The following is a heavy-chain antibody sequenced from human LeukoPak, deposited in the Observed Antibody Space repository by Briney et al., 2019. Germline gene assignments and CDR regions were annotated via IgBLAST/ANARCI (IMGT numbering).Heavy chain of an antibody. J-gene: IGHJ4*02. D-gene: IGHD3-22*01. CDR1: GGSISSGSYY. CDR3: AREVDDSSGYYYVNY. V-gene: IGHV4-61*02. CDR2: IFSRGST. Sequence: SQTLSLTCTVSGGSISSGSYYWSWIRQPAGKGLEWIGRIFSRGSTNYNPSLKSRVTISVDTSNNQFSLKLSSVTAADTAVYYCAREVDDSSGYYYVNYWGQGTLVTVSS.